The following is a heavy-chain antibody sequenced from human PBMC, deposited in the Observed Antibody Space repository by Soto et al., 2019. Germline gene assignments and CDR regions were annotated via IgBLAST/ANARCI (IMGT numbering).Heavy chain of an antibody. J-gene: IGHJ4*02. CDR2: MNPNSGNT. V-gene: IGHV1-8*01. CDR1: GYTFTSYE. CDR3: GRRDTTGGGGGGGY. Sequence: QVQLVQSGAEVKKPGASVKVSCKASGYTFTSYEINWVRQATGQGLEWMGWMNPNSGNTGYAQKFQGRVTMTRDTSISTAYRGRSPLRCGGPAVYGWGRRDTTGGGGGGGYWGQGTLVTVSS. D-gene: IGHD1-26*01.